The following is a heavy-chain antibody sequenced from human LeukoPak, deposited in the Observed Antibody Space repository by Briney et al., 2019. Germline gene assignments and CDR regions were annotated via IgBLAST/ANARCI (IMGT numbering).Heavy chain of an antibody. D-gene: IGHD2/OR15-2a*01. CDR1: GYTFSNYA. J-gene: IGHJ3*02. CDR3: ARKNNFDAFDI. Sequence: ASVKVSYKASGYTFSNYAMNWVRQAPGQGLEWMGWIHTNTGNPTYGQGFTGRFVFSLDTSVSTAYLQISDIKAEDNAVYYCARKNNFDAFDIWGQGTMVTVSS. CDR2: IHTNTGNP. V-gene: IGHV7-4-1*02.